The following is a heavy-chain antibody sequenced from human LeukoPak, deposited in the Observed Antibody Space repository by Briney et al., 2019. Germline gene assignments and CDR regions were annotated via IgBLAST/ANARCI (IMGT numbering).Heavy chain of an antibody. CDR3: TRVAEVEGYSSSWYYFDY. Sequence: GGSLRLSCTASGLTFGDYAMSWVRQAPGKGLEWGGFIRSKAYGGTTEYAASVKGRFTISRDDSKSIAYLQMNSLKTEDTAVYYCTRVAEVEGYSSSWYYFDYWGQGTLVTVSS. CDR1: GLTFGDYA. D-gene: IGHD6-13*01. CDR2: IRSKAYGGTT. V-gene: IGHV3-49*04. J-gene: IGHJ4*02.